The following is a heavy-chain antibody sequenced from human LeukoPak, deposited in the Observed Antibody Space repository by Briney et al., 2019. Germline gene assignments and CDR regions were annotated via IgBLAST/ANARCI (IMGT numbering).Heavy chain of an antibody. V-gene: IGHV3-23*01. Sequence: GGSLRLSCAASGFTFTSYAMSWVRQAPGKGLDWVSTINDRGDTTYYADSVKGRFTISRDNSKNTLYLQMNSLRAEDTAVYYCARAYWSYFDYWGQGTLVTVSS. D-gene: IGHD2-15*01. CDR3: ARAYWSYFDY. J-gene: IGHJ4*02. CDR2: INDRGDTT. CDR1: GFTFTSYA.